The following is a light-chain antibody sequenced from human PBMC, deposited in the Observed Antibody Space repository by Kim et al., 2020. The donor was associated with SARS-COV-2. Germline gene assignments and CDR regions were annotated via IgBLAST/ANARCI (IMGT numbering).Light chain of an antibody. CDR3: QAWGTYWV. J-gene: IGLJ3*02. V-gene: IGLV4-69*01. CDR2: LNSDGSH. CDR1: SGHRSYA. Sequence: QPVLTQSPSASASLGTSVKLTCTLDSGHRSYAIAWLQQQPQKGPRYLMRLNSDGSHNKGDGIPDRFSGSSSGAERYLTISSLQSEDEADYYCQAWGTYWVFGGGTQLTVL.